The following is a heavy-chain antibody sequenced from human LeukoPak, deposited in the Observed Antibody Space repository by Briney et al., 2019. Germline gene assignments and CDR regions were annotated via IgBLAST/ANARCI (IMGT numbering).Heavy chain of an antibody. J-gene: IGHJ4*02. Sequence: PGGSLRLSCAASGFTFSSYAMSWVRQAPGKGLEWVSGISGSGGGTYYADSVKGRFTISRDNSKNTLYLQMNSLRAEDTAVYYCAKDPPYSSGWHYFDYWGQGTLVTVSS. V-gene: IGHV3-23*01. D-gene: IGHD6-19*01. CDR1: GFTFSSYA. CDR3: AKDPPYSSGWHYFDY. CDR2: ISGSGGGT.